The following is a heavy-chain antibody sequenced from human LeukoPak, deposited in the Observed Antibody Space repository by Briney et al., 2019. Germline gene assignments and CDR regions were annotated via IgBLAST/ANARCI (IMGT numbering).Heavy chain of an antibody. D-gene: IGHD2-21*02. Sequence: GGSLRLSCAASGFTVSNSFMTWVRQAPGKGLEWVSTLYPDGTTHYPDSVKGRLSISRDNSRNTLYLQMNSLRAEDTAVYYCARELPLAFCGGACYHYFDSWGQGTLVTVSS. V-gene: IGHV3-66*01. CDR2: LYPDGTT. CDR3: ARELPLAFCGGACYHYFDS. CDR1: GFTVSNSF. J-gene: IGHJ4*02.